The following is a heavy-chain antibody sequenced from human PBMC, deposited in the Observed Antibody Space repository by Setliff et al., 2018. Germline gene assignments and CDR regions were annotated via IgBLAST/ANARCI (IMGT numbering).Heavy chain of an antibody. D-gene: IGHD4-4*01. Sequence: SETLSLTCTVSGGSISSGSYYWSWIRQPAGKGLEWIGRIYTSGSTNYNPSLKSRVTISVDTSKNQFSLKLSSMTAADTAVYYCARARYSNSLNWFDPWGQGTLVTVSS. V-gene: IGHV4-61*02. CDR1: GGSISSGSYY. CDR2: IYTSGST. CDR3: ARARYSNSLNWFDP. J-gene: IGHJ5*02.